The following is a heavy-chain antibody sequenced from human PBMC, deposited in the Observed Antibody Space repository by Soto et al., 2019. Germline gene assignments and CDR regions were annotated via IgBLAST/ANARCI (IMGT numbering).Heavy chain of an antibody. V-gene: IGHV3-30*18. D-gene: IGHD3-16*01. CDR2: ISYDGSDT. CDR1: GFTFSSFG. CDR3: VKDIHFLGIWYFDL. Sequence: EQLAESGGGVVQSGRSLRLSCEASGFTFSSFGMHWVRQAPGKGLVWVAVISYDGSDTYFADSVKGRFTISRDNSKNTVYLQMNSLRVEDTAVYYCVKDIHFLGIWYFDLWGRGSLVSVSS. J-gene: IGHJ2*01.